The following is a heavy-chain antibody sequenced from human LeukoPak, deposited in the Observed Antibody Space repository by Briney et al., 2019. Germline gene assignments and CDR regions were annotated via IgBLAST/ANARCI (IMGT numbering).Heavy chain of an antibody. CDR2: IIPIFGTA. Sequence: GSSVKVSCKASGGTFSCYAISWVRQAPGQGLEWMGGIIPIFGTANYAQKFQGRVTITTDESTSTAYMELSSLRSEDTAVYYCARDNYAGANWFDPWGQGTLVTVSS. CDR3: ARDNYAGANWFDP. D-gene: IGHD1-7*01. CDR1: GGTFSCYA. V-gene: IGHV1-69*05. J-gene: IGHJ5*02.